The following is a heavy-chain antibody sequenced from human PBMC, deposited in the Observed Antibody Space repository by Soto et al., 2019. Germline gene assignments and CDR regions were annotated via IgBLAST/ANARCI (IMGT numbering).Heavy chain of an antibody. J-gene: IGHJ4*02. CDR3: ARVYCSSPSCFGCDY. CDR2: INPSGGRT. Sequence: ASVKVSCKASGYTFTSHYMHWVRQAPGQGLEWMGIINPSGGRTSYAQKFQDRITMTRDTTTNTVHMELTSLRSDDTAVYYCARVYCSSPSCFGCDYWGQGTLVTVSS. V-gene: IGHV1-46*01. D-gene: IGHD2-2*01. CDR1: GYTFTSHY.